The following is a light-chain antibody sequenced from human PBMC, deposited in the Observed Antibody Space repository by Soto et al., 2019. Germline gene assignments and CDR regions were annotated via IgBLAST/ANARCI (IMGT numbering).Light chain of an antibody. V-gene: IGKV3-20*01. J-gene: IGKJ5*01. CDR2: GAS. CDR3: QQYNTWPPIT. Sequence: EIVLTQSPGTLSLSPGERATLSCRASQSVSSSYLAWYQQKPGQAPRLLIYGASNRATGIPARFSGSGSWTEFTLTISSLQPEDFAVYYCQQYNTWPPITFGQGTRLEIK. CDR1: QSVSSSY.